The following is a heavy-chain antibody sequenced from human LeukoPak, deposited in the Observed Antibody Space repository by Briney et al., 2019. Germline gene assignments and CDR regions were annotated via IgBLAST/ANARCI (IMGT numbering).Heavy chain of an antibody. Sequence: EASETLSLTCAVSGDSINSRSYYWAWIRQPPGKGLEWIGSIYHSESTYYNPSLKGRVTISLDTSKNQFSLRLSSLTAADTAVYYCARDRLSLGAFDIWGQGTMVTVSS. CDR1: GDSINSRSYY. CDR3: ARDRLSLGAFDI. J-gene: IGHJ3*02. D-gene: IGHD7-27*01. V-gene: IGHV4-39*07. CDR2: IYHSEST.